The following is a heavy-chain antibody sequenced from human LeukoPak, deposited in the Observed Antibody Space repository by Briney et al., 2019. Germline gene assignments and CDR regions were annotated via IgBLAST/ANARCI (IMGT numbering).Heavy chain of an antibody. V-gene: IGHV4-34*01. CDR2: INHSGGT. CDR1: GGSFSDFF. CDR3: ASRYCSSTSCLLDAFDI. Sequence: SETLSLTCAVYGGSFSDFFWSWIRQAPGKGLEWIGEINHSGGTNYNPSLMSRVTISVDTSKSQISLKMSSVTAADTAAYYCASRYCSSTSCLLDAFDIWGQGTMVSVSS. J-gene: IGHJ3*02. D-gene: IGHD2-2*01.